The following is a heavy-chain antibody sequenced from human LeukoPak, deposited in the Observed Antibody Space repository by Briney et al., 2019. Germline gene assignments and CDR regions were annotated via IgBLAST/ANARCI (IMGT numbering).Heavy chain of an antibody. Sequence: GGSLRLSCAASGFTFSSYGMSWVRQAPGKGLEWVSAISGSGGSTYYADSVKGRFTISRDNSKNTLYLQMNSLRAEDTAVYYCAKERSSVGATMPLVDYWGQGTLVTVSS. CDR3: AKERSSVGATMPLVDY. CDR1: GFTFSSYG. J-gene: IGHJ4*02. D-gene: IGHD1-26*01. V-gene: IGHV3-23*01. CDR2: ISGSGGST.